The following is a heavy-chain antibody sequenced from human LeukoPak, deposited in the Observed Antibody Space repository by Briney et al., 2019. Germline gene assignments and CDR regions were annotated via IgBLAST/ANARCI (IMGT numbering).Heavy chain of an antibody. CDR1: GYTFTSYY. J-gene: IGHJ4*02. CDR2: INPSGGST. Sequence: ASVTVSCTASGYTFTSYYMHWVRQAPGQGLEWMGIINPSGGSTSYAQKFQGRVTMTRDTSTSTVYMELSSLRSEDTAVYYCARGGPTGIFDYWGQGTLVTVSS. CDR3: ARGGPTGIFDY. V-gene: IGHV1-46*01. D-gene: IGHD3-10*01.